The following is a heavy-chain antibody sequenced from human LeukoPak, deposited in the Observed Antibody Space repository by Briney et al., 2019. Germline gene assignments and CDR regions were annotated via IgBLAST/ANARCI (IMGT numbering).Heavy chain of an antibody. CDR2: IYTSGST. D-gene: IGHD3-10*01. CDR3: ARGLTSSLLWFGELLSDNYYYYYMDV. J-gene: IGHJ6*03. CDR1: GGSISSSSYY. V-gene: IGHV4-61*05. Sequence: SETLSLTCTVSGGSISSSSYYWGWIRQPPGKGLEWIGRIYTSGSTNYNPSLKSRVTMSVDTSKNQFSLKLSSVTAADTAVYYCARGLTSSLLWFGELLSDNYYYYYMDVWGKGTTVTISS.